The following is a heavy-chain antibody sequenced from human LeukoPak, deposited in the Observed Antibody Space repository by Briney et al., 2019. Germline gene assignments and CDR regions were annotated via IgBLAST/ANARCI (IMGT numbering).Heavy chain of an antibody. CDR1: DGSISSSSYY. CDR2: IYYSGST. V-gene: IGHV4-39*02. Sequence: SETLSLTCTVSDGSISSSSYYWGWIRQPPGKGLEWIGSIYYSGSTYYSPSLKSRVAISVDTSKNQFSLKLSSVTAADTAVYYCARDAEYFPLWGQGTLVTVSS. CDR3: ARDAEYFPL. J-gene: IGHJ4*02. D-gene: IGHD3-9*01.